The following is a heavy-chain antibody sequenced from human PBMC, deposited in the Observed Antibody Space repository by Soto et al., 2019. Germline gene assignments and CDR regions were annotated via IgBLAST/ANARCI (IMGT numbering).Heavy chain of an antibody. Sequence: QVQLVQSGAEVKKPGSSVKVSCKASGGTFSSYAISWVRQAPGQGLEWMGGIIPIFGTANYAQKFQGRVTITADESTSTAYMELSSLRSEDKAVYYGARGLCGGDCSYYYYYGMDVWGQGTTVTVSS. CDR3: ARGLCGGDCSYYYYYGMDV. CDR1: GGTFSSYA. D-gene: IGHD2-21*02. CDR2: IIPIFGTA. V-gene: IGHV1-69*12. J-gene: IGHJ6*02.